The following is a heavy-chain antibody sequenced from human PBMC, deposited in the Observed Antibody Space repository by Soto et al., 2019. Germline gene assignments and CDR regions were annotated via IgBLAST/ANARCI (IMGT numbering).Heavy chain of an antibody. D-gene: IGHD5-18*01. CDR1: GFTFDDYA. CDR2: INWNRGSI. J-gene: IGHJ4*02. CDR3: AKALSGYTYGPFAY. V-gene: IGHV3-9*01. Sequence: GGSLRLSCAASGFTFDDYAMHWVRQTPGKGLEWVSGINWNRGSIGYADSVKGRFTISKDIANNSLYLQMNSLRAEDTGLYYCAKALSGYTYGPFAYWGQGTQVTVSS.